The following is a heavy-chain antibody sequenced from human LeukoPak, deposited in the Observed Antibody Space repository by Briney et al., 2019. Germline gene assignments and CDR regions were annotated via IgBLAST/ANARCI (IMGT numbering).Heavy chain of an antibody. CDR1: GASVSDSLSY. CDR3: ARLTKGRYIDYIFAF. V-gene: IGHV4-39*01. J-gene: IGHJ4*02. CDR2: VYYTGST. Sequence: PSETLSLTCTVSGASVSDSLSYWGWVRQPPGKGLEWVANVYYTGSTYYNPSLKSRVTMSVDTSKNQFSLKMTSVTAADTAIYYCARLTKGRYIDYIFAFWGQGILVTVSS. D-gene: IGHD3-9*01.